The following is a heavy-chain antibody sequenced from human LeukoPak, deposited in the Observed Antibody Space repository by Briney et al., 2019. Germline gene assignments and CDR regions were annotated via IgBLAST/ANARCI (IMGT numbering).Heavy chain of an antibody. Sequence: SVKVSCKASGYTFTSYGISWVRQAPGQGLEWMGWISAYNGNTNYAQKLQGRVTMTTDTSTSTAYMELRSLRSDNTAVYYCAREVPYDSSRYYQPFDYWGQGTLVTVSS. CDR3: AREVPYDSSRYYQPFDY. J-gene: IGHJ4*02. V-gene: IGHV1-18*01. CDR2: ISAYNGNT. CDR1: GYTFTSYG. D-gene: IGHD3-22*01.